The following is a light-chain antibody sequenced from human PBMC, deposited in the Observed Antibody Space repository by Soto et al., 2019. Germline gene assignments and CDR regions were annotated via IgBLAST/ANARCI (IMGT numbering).Light chain of an antibody. CDR1: SSDVGAYNH. J-gene: IGLJ3*02. V-gene: IGLV2-14*03. CDR2: EVN. Sequence: QSALTQPASVSGSPGQSITISCTGTSSDVGAYNHASWYQQHPGKVPKVMIYEVNNRPSGVSNRFSASKSGNTASLTISGLQAEDEATYYCSSFTSGGTWVFGGGTKLTVL. CDR3: SSFTSGGTWV.